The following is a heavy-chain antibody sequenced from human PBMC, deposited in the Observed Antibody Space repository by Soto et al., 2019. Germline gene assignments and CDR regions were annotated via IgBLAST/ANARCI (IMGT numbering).Heavy chain of an antibody. CDR3: LARGRGWFDP. CDR2: VSAYNGNT. Sequence: ASVKVSCKASGYIFSSYGISWVRQAPGQGLEWMGWVSAYNGNTNYPQKLQGRVTMTTDTSTSTAYMDPVDTATYYCSYRHWLARGRGWFDPWGPGTLVTVSS. D-gene: IGHD5-18*01. CDR1: GYIFSSYG. J-gene: IGHJ5*02. V-gene: IGHV1-18*01.